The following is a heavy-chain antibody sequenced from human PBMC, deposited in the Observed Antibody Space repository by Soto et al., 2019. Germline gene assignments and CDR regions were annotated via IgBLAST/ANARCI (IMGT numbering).Heavy chain of an antibody. CDR3: ARRLYGSSWSLPFDY. Sequence: SQTLSLTCAISGDSVSSNSAAWNWIRQSPSRGLEWLGRTYYRSKWYNDYAVSVKGRITINPDTSKTQFSRWLDSVTPEDTAVYYCARRLYGSSWSLPFDYWGQGTLVTVSS. V-gene: IGHV6-1*01. J-gene: IGHJ4*02. D-gene: IGHD6-13*01. CDR1: GDSVSSNSAA. CDR2: TYYRSKWYN.